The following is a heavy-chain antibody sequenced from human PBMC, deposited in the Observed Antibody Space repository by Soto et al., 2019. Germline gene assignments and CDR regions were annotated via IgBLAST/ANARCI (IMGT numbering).Heavy chain of an antibody. D-gene: IGHD6-19*01. CDR3: ARDVAGSSGWQYYFDY. V-gene: IGHV4-4*07. Sequence: SETLSLTCTVSGGSISSYDWSWIRQPAGKGLEWIGRIHSSGNTNYNPSLKSRVIMAVDKSKNQFYLKLSSVTAADTAVYYCARDVAGSSGWQYYFDYWGQGTLVTVSS. CDR2: IHSSGNT. CDR1: GGSISSYD. J-gene: IGHJ4*02.